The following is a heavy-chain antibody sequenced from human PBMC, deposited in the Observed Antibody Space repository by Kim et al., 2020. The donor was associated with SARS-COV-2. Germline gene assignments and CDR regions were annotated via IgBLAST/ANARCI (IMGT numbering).Heavy chain of an antibody. CDR1: GFTFSSYS. CDR3: ARDRITMVRGVSHYYGMDV. CDR2: ISSSSSYI. J-gene: IGHJ6*02. Sequence: GGSLRLSCAASGFTFSSYSMNWVRQAPGKGLEWVSSISSSSSYIYYADSVKGRFTISRDNAKNSLYLQMNSLRAEDTAVYYCARDRITMVRGVSHYYGMDVWGQGTTVTVSS. D-gene: IGHD3-10*01. V-gene: IGHV3-21*01.